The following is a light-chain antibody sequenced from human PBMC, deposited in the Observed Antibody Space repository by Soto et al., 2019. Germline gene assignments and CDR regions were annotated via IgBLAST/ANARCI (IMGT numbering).Light chain of an antibody. CDR3: LQDFSYPRT. CDR2: AAS. V-gene: IGKV1-6*01. Sequence: ALQMTQSPSSLSASVGDRVTITCRASQGIRDDLGWYQHKPGTAPKLLIYAASTLQSGVPSRFSGSGSGTDFTLTISSLQPEDFATYYCLQDFSYPRTFGQGTKVEIK. CDR1: QGIRDD. J-gene: IGKJ1*01.